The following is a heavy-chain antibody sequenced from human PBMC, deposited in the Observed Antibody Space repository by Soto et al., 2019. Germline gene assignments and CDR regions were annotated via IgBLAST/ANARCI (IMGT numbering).Heavy chain of an antibody. V-gene: IGHV5-51*01. CDR1: GYSFINYW. CDR3: ARGVDSPTWSLY. J-gene: IGHJ4*02. Sequence: GASLKISCEGSGYSFINYWIGWVRQMPGKGLEWMGIVYPGNSNTIYSPSFQGRVTISADKSTSTAYLQWSSLKASDTAIYYCARGVDSPTWSLYWGQGTLVTVS. D-gene: IGHD3-3*01. CDR2: VYPGNSNT.